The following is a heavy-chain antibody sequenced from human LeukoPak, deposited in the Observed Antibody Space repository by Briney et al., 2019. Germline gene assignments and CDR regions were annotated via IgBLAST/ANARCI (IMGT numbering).Heavy chain of an antibody. Sequence: SGGSLRLSCAASGFTFSSYAMSWVRQAPGKGLEWVSAISGSGGSTYYADSVKGRFTISRDNSKNTLYLQMDSLRAEDTAVYYCAKDLTLYGDFPYFDYWGQGTLVTVSS. CDR3: AKDLTLYGDFPYFDY. CDR2: ISGSGGST. D-gene: IGHD2-21*01. J-gene: IGHJ4*02. CDR1: GFTFSSYA. V-gene: IGHV3-23*01.